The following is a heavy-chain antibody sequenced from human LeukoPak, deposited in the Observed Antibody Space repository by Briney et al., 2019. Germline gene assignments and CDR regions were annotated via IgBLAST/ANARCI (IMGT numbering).Heavy chain of an antibody. CDR2: INHSGST. CDR1: GGSFSGYY. V-gene: IGHV4-34*01. Sequence: SETLSLTCAVYGGSFSGYYWSWIRQPPGKGLEWIGEINHSGSTNYNPSLKSRVTISVDTSKNQFSLKLSSVTAADTAVYYCAREASGSRTTHFDYWGQGTLVTVSS. J-gene: IGHJ4*02. CDR3: AREASGSRTTHFDY. D-gene: IGHD1-26*01.